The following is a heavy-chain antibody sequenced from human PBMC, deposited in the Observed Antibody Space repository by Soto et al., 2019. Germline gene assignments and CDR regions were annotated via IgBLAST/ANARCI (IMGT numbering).Heavy chain of an antibody. CDR3: ARANKTGTTSFLDY. V-gene: IGHV3-72*01. Sequence: GGSLRLSCAASGLTLSDHYVDWVRQAPGKGLEWVGRTRNKAKSYITLYAASVKGRFTISRDNSKNSVYLQMNSLKTEDTAVYYCARANKTGTTSFLDYWRQGTLVTVSS. CDR1: GLTLSDHY. CDR2: TRNKAKSYIT. J-gene: IGHJ4*02. D-gene: IGHD1-1*01.